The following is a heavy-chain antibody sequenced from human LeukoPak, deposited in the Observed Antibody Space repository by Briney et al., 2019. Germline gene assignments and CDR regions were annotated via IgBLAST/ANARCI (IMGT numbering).Heavy chain of an antibody. CDR3: ARALLEDIVVVVAATKTEPSWFDP. Sequence: GGSLRLSCAASGFTFSSYWMSWVRQAPGKGLEWVANIKQDGSEKYYVDSVKGRFTISRDNAKNSLYLQMNSLRAEDTAVYYCARALLEDIVVVVAATKTEPSWFDPWGQGTLVTVSS. D-gene: IGHD2-15*01. CDR2: IKQDGSEK. J-gene: IGHJ5*02. CDR1: GFTFSSYW. V-gene: IGHV3-7*01.